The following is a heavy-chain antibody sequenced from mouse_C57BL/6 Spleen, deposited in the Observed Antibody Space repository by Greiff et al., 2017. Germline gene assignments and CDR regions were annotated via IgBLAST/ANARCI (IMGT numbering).Heavy chain of an antibody. V-gene: IGHV5-16*01. J-gene: IGHJ3*01. D-gene: IGHD6-1*01. CDR2: INYDGSST. Sequence: EVQVVESEGGLVQPGSSMKLSCTASGFTFSDYYMAWVRQVPEKGLEWVANINYDGSSTYYLDSLKSRFIISRDNAKNILYLQMSSLKSEDTATYYCARGGASGFAYWGQGTLVTVSA. CDR1: GFTFSDYY. CDR3: ARGGASGFAY.